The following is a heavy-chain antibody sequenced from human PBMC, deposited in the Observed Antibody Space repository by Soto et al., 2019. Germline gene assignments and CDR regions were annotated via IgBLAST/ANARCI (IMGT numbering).Heavy chain of an antibody. CDR3: VKDGGYCSSATCYSPRNHYFDS. J-gene: IGHJ4*02. V-gene: IGHV3-7*03. CDR2: IKFDGSEK. D-gene: IGHD2-2*01. CDR1: GFSFSDYW. Sequence: GGSLRLAGVASGFSFSDYWMSWVRQAPGKGPEWVANIKFDGSEKQYGESVRGRFSISRANFRNSLFLQMHSLRAGDTAIYYCVKDGGYCSSATCYSPRNHYFDSWGQGTLVTVSS.